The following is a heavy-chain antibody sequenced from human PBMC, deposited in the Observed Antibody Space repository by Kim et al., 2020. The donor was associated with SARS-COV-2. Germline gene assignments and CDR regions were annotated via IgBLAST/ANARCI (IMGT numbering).Heavy chain of an antibody. V-gene: IGHV3-30*18. CDR3: AKDEKQGFEWYYDFWSGYSLPRFRGIPDH. Sequence: GGSLRLSCAASGFTFSSYGMHWVRQAPGKGLEWVAVISYDGSNKYYADSVKGRFTISRDNSKNTLYLQMNSLRAEDTAVYYCAKDEKQGFEWYYDFWSGYSLPRFRGIPDHWGQNILVTVSS. CDR2: ISYDGSNK. D-gene: IGHD3-3*01. CDR1: GFTFSSYG. J-gene: IGHJ1*01.